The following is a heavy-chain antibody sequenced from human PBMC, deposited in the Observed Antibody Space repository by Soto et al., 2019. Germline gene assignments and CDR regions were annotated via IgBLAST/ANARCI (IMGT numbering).Heavy chain of an antibody. CDR3: ARHQSHSSSYVDP. V-gene: IGHV4-39*01. Sequence: PSETLSLTCTVSGGSISSSSYYWGWIRQPPGKGLEWIGSIYYSGSTYYNPSLKGRVTISVDTSKNQFSLKLSSVTAADTAVFYCARHQSHSSSYVDPWGQGTLVTVPS. J-gene: IGHJ5*02. CDR2: IYYSGST. CDR1: GGSISSSSYY. D-gene: IGHD6-13*01.